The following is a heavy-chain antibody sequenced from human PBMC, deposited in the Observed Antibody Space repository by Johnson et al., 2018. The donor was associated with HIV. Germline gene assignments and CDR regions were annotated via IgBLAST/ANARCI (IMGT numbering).Heavy chain of an antibody. CDR2: IYSGGST. Sequence: VQLVESGGGLVQPGGSLRLSCAASGFTVSSNYMSWVRQGPGKGLEWVSVIYSGGSTYYADSVKGRFTISRDNSKNTLYLQMNSLRAEDTAVYYCASVHGIAVVDAFDIWGQGTMVTVSS. D-gene: IGHD6-19*01. V-gene: IGHV3-66*02. J-gene: IGHJ3*02. CDR1: GFTVSSNY. CDR3: ASVHGIAVVDAFDI.